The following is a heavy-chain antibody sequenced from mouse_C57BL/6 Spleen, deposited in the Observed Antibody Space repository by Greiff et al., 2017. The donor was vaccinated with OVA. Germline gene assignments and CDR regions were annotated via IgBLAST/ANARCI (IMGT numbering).Heavy chain of an antibody. D-gene: IGHD3-2*02. CDR3: ARQQLRPYYYAMDY. Sequence: VQLQQPGAELVKPGASVKLSCKASGYTFTSYWMQWVKQRPGQGLEWIGKIDPSDSYTNYNQKFKGKATLTVDTSSSTAYMQLSSLTSEDSAVYYCARQQLRPYYYAMDYWGQGTSVTVSS. CDR2: IDPSDSYT. J-gene: IGHJ4*01. CDR1: GYTFTSYW. V-gene: IGHV1-50*01.